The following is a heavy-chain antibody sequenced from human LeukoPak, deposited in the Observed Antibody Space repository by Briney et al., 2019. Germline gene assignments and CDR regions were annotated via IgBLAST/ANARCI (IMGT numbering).Heavy chain of an antibody. Sequence: PGGSLRLSCAASGFTFSSYSMNWVRQAPGKGLGWVSSISSSSSCIYYADSVKGRFTISRDNAKNSLYLQMNSLRAEDTAVYYCARDRSEWPFDYWGQGTLVTVSS. J-gene: IGHJ4*02. V-gene: IGHV3-21*01. CDR1: GFTFSSYS. CDR2: ISSSSSCI. D-gene: IGHD3-3*01. CDR3: ARDRSEWPFDY.